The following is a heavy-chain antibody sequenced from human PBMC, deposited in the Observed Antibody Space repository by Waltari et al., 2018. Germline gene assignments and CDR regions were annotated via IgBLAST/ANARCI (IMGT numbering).Heavy chain of an antibody. CDR2: IKQDGSDK. CDR1: GFTFSNYW. V-gene: IGHV3-7*01. Sequence: EVQLVESGGGLVQPGGALRLSCATSGFTFSNYWMSWVRRAPGKGLEWVANIKQDGSDKYYVDSVKGRFTISRDNAKNSLFLQMNSLRVEDTAVYYCARDRGVIVYWGQGTLVTVSS. D-gene: IGHD3-22*01. CDR3: ARDRGVIVY. J-gene: IGHJ4*02.